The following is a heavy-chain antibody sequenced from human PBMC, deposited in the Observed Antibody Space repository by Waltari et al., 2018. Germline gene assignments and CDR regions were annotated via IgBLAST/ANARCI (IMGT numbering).Heavy chain of an antibody. D-gene: IGHD3-10*01. Sequence: QVRLEQWGADLLKPSETLSLTCAIYSGSFNAYFWTWIRQSPGGGLEWIGDISLGGTTNYNPSLESRVSMSVDVSKNHFSLKLTSVTAADTAVYYCARTYLYYGSGRSELDYWGRGTLVTVSS. J-gene: IGHJ4*02. V-gene: IGHV4-34*01. CDR1: SGSFNAYF. CDR2: ISLGGTT. CDR3: ARTYLYYGSGRSELDY.